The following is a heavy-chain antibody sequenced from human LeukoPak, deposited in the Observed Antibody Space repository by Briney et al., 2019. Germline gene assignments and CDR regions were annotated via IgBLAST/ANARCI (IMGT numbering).Heavy chain of an antibody. CDR2: IVVGSGNT. CDR1: GFTFTSSA. J-gene: IGHJ4*02. D-gene: IGHD3-22*01. Sequence: TSVKLSCKASGFTFTSSAMQWVRQARGQRLEWIGWIVVGSGNTNYAQKVQERVTITRDMSTSQAYMELASLRSEDKAVYYCAADLNYYDSSGSGDYWGQGTLVTVSS. CDR3: AADLNYYDSSGSGDY. V-gene: IGHV1-58*02.